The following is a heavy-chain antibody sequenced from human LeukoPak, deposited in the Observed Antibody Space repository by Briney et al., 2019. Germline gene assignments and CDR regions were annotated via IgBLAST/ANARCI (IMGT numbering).Heavy chain of an antibody. Sequence: GGSLRLSCSASGFVFTIYTMYWVRQAPGKGPEYVSTISGSGNGFSIYYADSVKGRFTIPRDNSKNIVYLQMNGLRSEDTAVYYCVKDFGRVRGTPDSWGQGTLVTVSS. V-gene: IGHV3-64D*06. CDR2: ISGSGNGFSI. J-gene: IGHJ4*02. CDR1: GFVFTIYT. CDR3: VKDFGRVRGTPDS. D-gene: IGHD3-16*01.